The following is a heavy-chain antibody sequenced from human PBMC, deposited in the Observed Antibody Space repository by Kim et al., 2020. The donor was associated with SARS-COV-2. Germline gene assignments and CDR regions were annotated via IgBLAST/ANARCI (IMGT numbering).Heavy chain of an antibody. D-gene: IGHD3-16*01. V-gene: IGHV3-66*01. CDR3: AGDPQRGIGYLFDYWR. Sequence: GGSLRLSCAASGFTVSSYSVGWVRQAPGKGLEWVSVIDTGGTSYYSDSVKGRFTISRDKSMNTTYFQMDTLRVEDTAVYYCAGDPQRGIGYLFDYWRGGR. CDR2: IDTGGTS. J-gene: IGHJ2*01. CDR1: GFTVSSYS.